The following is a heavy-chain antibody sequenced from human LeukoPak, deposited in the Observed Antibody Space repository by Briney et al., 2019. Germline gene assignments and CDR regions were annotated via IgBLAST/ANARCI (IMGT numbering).Heavy chain of an antibody. J-gene: IGHJ4*02. D-gene: IGHD4-11*01. CDR1: GGSISSYY. Sequence: SETLSLTCTVSGGSISSYYWSWIRQPAGKGLEWIGRIYTSGSTNYNPSLKSRVTISVDTSKNQFSLKLSSVTAADTAVYYCASGPLQYPFDYWGQGTLVTVSS. CDR3: ASGPLQYPFDY. CDR2: IYTSGST. V-gene: IGHV4-4*07.